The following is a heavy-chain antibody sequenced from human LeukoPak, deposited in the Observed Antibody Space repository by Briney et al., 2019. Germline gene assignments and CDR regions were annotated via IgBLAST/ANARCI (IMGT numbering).Heavy chain of an antibody. CDR1: GGSIRRYY. J-gene: IGHJ4*02. CDR2: IYYSGST. CDR3: ARERREQLLPPYTRSVTYFDY. Sequence: SETLSLTCSVSGGSIRRYYWSWIRQPPGKGLEWIGDIYYSGSTNYNPSLKSRVTIAVDTSKNQFSLKLSSVTAADTAVYYCARERREQLLPPYTRSVTYFDYWGQGTLVTVSS. V-gene: IGHV4-59*12. D-gene: IGHD2-2*01.